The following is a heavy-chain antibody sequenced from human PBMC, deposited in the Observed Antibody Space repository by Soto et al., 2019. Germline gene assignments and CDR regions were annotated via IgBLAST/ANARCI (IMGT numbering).Heavy chain of an antibody. CDR3: ARESHPWIQLQTQTYGMGV. CDR2: ISSSSSYI. J-gene: IGHJ6*02. V-gene: IGHV3-21*01. Sequence: KPVGSLRLSCAASGFTFSSYSMNWVRQAPGKGLEWVSSISSSSSYIYYADSVKGRFTISRDNAKNSLYLQMNSLRAEDTAVYYCARESHPWIQLQTQTYGMGVWGQGTTVTVSS. CDR1: GFTFSSYS. D-gene: IGHD5-18*01.